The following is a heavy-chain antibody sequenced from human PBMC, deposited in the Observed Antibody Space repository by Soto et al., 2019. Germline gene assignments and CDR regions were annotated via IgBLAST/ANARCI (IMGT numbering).Heavy chain of an antibody. V-gene: IGHV1-18*01. CDR1: GYTFSTYG. D-gene: IGHD2-15*01. J-gene: IGHJ6*02. CDR2: ISVHNGNT. Sequence: QVQLVQSGAEVKKPGASVKVSCRASGYTFSTYGIAWVRQAPGKGLEWMGWISVHNGNTNYALDYQGRVAMTTDTYTTTAYMELRGLTSHDTAVYYCARVTGRRDGQNWVDYYDYYALDVWGQGTTVTVSS. CDR3: ARVTGRRDGQNWVDYYDYYALDV.